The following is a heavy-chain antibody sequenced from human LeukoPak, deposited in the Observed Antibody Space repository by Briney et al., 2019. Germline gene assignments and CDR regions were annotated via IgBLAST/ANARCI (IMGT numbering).Heavy chain of an antibody. V-gene: IGHV3-53*01. J-gene: IGHJ3*02. CDR3: AARWGYNGFDI. D-gene: IGHD5-18*01. CDR2: IYSGGGT. Sequence: GGSLRLSCAASGFIVSSNHMSWVRQAPGKGLEWVSVIYSGGGTYYADSVKGRFTISRDKSKNTLYLQMNSLRAEDTALFYCAARWGYNGFDIWGQGTMVTVSS. CDR1: GFIVSSNH.